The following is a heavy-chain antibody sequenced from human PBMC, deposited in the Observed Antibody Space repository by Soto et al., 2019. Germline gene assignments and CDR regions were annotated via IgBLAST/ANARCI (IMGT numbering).Heavy chain of an antibody. D-gene: IGHD2-2*02. V-gene: IGHV3-30-3*01. CDR1: GFTFSSYA. CDR2: ISYDGSNK. Sequence: QVQLVESGGGVVQPGRSLRLSCAASGFTFSSYARHWVRQAPGKGLEWVAVISYDGSNKYYADSVKGRFTISRDNSKNTLYLQMNSLRAEDTAVYYCARDIVVVPAAIGYWGQGTLVTVSS. J-gene: IGHJ4*02. CDR3: ARDIVVVPAAIGY.